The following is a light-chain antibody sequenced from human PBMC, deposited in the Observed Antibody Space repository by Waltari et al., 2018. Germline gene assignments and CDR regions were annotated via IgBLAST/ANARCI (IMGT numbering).Light chain of an antibody. V-gene: IGKV4-1*01. CDR1: QSVLYTSNNKNY. CDR3: QQYSNAPRT. Sequence: DIVMTQSPDSLAASLGERATITCKSSQSVLYTSNNKNYLDWYQQKPGQPPKLLIYWASTRDSGVPARFSGSGSGTDFTLTISSLQADDVAVYYCQQYSNAPRTFGQGTKVEIK. J-gene: IGKJ1*01. CDR2: WAS.